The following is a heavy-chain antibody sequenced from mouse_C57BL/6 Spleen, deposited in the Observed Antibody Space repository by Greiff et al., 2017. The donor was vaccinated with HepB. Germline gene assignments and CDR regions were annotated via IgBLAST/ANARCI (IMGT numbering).Heavy chain of an antibody. CDR2: INPNNGGT. J-gene: IGHJ2*01. V-gene: IGHV1-26*01. CDR3: ARGDYYGEGDY. D-gene: IGHD1-1*01. CDR1: GYTFTDYY. Sequence: EVQLQQSGPELVKPGASVKISCKASGYTFTDYYMNWVKQSHGKSLEWIGDINPNNGGTSYNQKFKGKATLTVDKSSSTAYMELRSLTSEDSAVYYCARGDYYGEGDYWGQGTTLTVSS.